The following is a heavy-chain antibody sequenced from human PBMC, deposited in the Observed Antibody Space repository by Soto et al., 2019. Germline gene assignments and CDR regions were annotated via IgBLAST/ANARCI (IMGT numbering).Heavy chain of an antibody. D-gene: IGHD5-18*01. CDR1: GFTFSSYA. CDR3: ARDPIRGYIYVYFDY. Sequence: QVQLVESGGGVVQPGRSLRLSCAASGFTFSSYAMHWVRQAPGKRLEWVAVISYDGSNKYYADSVKGRFTISRDNSKNTLYLQMNSLRAEDTAVYYCARDPIRGYIYVYFDYWVQGTLVTVSS. J-gene: IGHJ4*02. V-gene: IGHV3-30-3*01. CDR2: ISYDGSNK.